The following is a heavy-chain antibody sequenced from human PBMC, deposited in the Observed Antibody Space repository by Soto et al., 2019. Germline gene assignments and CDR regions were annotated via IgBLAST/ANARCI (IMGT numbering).Heavy chain of an antibody. J-gene: IGHJ4*02. V-gene: IGHV3-21*01. CDR1: GFTFSIYS. Sequence: GSLSLSCAASGFTFSIYSMNWVRQAPGKGLEWVSSISSSSSYIYYADSVKGRFTISRDNAKNSLYLQMNTLRAEDTAVYYCARSPGRDGYNNFDYWGQGTLVTVSS. D-gene: IGHD1-1*01. CDR2: ISSSSSYI. CDR3: ARSPGRDGYNNFDY.